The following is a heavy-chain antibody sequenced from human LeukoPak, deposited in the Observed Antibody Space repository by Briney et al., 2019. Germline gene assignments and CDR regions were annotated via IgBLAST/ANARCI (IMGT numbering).Heavy chain of an antibody. CDR1: GYTFTSYG. Sequence: ASVKVSCKASGYTFTSYGISWVRQAPGQGLEWMGWISAYNGNTNYAQKLQGRVTMTTDTSTSTAYMELRSLRSDDTAVYYCARDGLRYYDSSGHYDYWGQGTLVAVSS. J-gene: IGHJ4*02. D-gene: IGHD3-22*01. CDR3: ARDGLRYYDSSGHYDY. V-gene: IGHV1-18*01. CDR2: ISAYNGNT.